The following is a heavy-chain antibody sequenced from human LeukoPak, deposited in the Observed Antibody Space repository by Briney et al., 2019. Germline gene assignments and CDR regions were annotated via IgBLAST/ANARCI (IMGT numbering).Heavy chain of an antibody. CDR2: ISSSSSYI. CDR3: ARVQGSWVPGDSGN. CDR1: GFTFSSYS. J-gene: IGHJ4*02. D-gene: IGHD3-10*01. Sequence: GSLRLSCAASGFTFSSYSMNWVRQAPGKGLEWVSSISSSSSYIYYADSVKGRFTISRDNAKNSLYLQMNSLRAEDTAVYYCARVQGSWVPGDSGNWGQGTLVTVSS. V-gene: IGHV3-21*01.